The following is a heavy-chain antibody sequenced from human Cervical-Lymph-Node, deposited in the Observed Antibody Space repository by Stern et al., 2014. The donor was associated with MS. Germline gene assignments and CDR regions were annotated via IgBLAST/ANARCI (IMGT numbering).Heavy chain of an antibody. Sequence: EVQLAESGGGLVQPGGSLRLSCAASGFTFSTYWMHWVRQAPGKGLVWVSRINEDGRITNYADSVKGRFTISRDNAKNTLYLQMTGLRAEDTAVYYCARDLAGRDDFWGQGTLVTVS. CDR2: INEDGRIT. J-gene: IGHJ4*02. V-gene: IGHV3-74*01. CDR3: ARDLAGRDDF. CDR1: GFTFSTYW.